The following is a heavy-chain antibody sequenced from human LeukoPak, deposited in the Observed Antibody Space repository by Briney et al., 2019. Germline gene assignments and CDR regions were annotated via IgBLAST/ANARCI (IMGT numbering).Heavy chain of an antibody. CDR1: GGSFSGYY. D-gene: IGHD3-22*01. V-gene: IGHV4-34*01. CDR2: INHSGST. Sequence: PSETLSLTCAVYGGSFSGYYWSWIRQPPGKGLEWIGEINHSGSTNYNPSLKSRVTISVDTLKNQFSLKLSSVTAADTAVYYCARRQRPPKTYYYDSSGYSPFDYWGQGTLVTVSS. J-gene: IGHJ4*02. CDR3: ARRQRPPKTYYYDSSGYSPFDY.